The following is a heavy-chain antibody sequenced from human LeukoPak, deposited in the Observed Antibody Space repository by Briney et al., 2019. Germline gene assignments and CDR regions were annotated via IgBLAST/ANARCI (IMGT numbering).Heavy chain of an antibody. CDR3: ARMGIAVAGTSYYFDY. D-gene: IGHD6-19*01. V-gene: IGHV3-48*02. CDR2: ISSSSSTI. J-gene: IGHJ4*02. Sequence: PGGSLRLSCAASGFTFSSYSMNSVRQAPGKGLEWVSYISSSSSTIYYADSVKGRFTISRDNAKNSLYLQMNSLRDEDTAVYYCARMGIAVAGTSYYFDYWGQGTLVTVSS. CDR1: GFTFSSYS.